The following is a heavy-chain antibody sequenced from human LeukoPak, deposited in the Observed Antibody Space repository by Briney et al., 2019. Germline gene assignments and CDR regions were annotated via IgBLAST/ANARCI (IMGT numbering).Heavy chain of an antibody. J-gene: IGHJ5*02. CDR2: IYYSGNT. V-gene: IGHV4-39*01. CDR1: GGSISRSYYY. Sequence: SETLSLSCSVSGGSISRSYYYWGWIRQPPGKGLEWIGTIYYSGNTFYNPSLKSRVTISVDTSINHFSLTLTSLTAADTAVYFCSRHEHKALAGDTWGQGTLVTVSS. CDR3: SRHEHKALAGDT. D-gene: IGHD6-19*01.